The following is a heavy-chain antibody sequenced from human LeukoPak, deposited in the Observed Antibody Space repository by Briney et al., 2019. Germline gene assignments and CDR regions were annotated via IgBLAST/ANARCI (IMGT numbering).Heavy chain of an antibody. CDR2: INHSGST. CDR3: ARPSGGEYGCRLWYFDY. V-gene: IGHV4-34*01. J-gene: IGHJ4*02. Sequence: SETLSLTCAVYGGSFSGYYWSWIRQPPGKGLEWIGEINHSGSTNYNPSLKSRVTMSVDTSKNQFSLKLSSVTAADTAVYYCARPSGGEYGCRLWYFDYWGQGTLVTVSS. CDR1: GGSFSGYY. D-gene: IGHD3-16*01.